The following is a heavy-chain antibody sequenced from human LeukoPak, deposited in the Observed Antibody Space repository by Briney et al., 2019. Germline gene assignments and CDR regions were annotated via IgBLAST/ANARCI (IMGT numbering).Heavy chain of an antibody. J-gene: IGHJ6*04. CDR1: GYTFTSYG. V-gene: IGHV1-18*04. D-gene: IGHD3/OR15-3a*01. CDR3: ARGGGTGRDYYYYGMDV. Sequence: ASVKVSCKASGYTFTSYGISWVRQAPGQGLEWMGWISAYNGNTNYAQKLQGRVTMTTDTSTSTAYTELRSLRSDDTAVYYCARGGGTGRDYYYYGMDVWGKGTTVTVSS. CDR2: ISAYNGNT.